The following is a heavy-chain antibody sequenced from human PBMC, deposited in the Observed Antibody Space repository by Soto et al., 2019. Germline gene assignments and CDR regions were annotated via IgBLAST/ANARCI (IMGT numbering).Heavy chain of an antibody. CDR3: AKDLSVGYSGYDVLGVFDY. Sequence: EVQLLESGGGLVQPGGSLRLSCAASGFTFSSYAMSWVRQAPGKGLEWVSAISGSGGSTYYADSVKGRFTISRDNSKNTLYLQMNSLRAEDTAVYYCAKDLSVGYSGYDVLGVFDYWGQGTLVTVSS. CDR2: ISGSGGST. J-gene: IGHJ4*02. CDR1: GFTFSSYA. D-gene: IGHD5-12*01. V-gene: IGHV3-23*01.